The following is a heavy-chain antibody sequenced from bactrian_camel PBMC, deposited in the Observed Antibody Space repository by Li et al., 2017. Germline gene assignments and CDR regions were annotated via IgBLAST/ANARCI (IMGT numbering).Heavy chain of an antibody. Sequence: VQLVESGGALVQPGGSLRLSCLASGFTFGSYDMTWVRQAPGKGLEWVSAINSDGGSTYYSDSVKGRFTLSRDDAKRELYLQLNSLKTEDTAMYYCAADYSSPYYSGGYPFGYWGQGTQVTVS. CDR1: GFTFGSYD. J-gene: IGHJ6*01. CDR3: AADYSSPYYSGGYPFGY. V-gene: IGHV3S40*01. CDR2: INSDGGST. D-gene: IGHD2*01.